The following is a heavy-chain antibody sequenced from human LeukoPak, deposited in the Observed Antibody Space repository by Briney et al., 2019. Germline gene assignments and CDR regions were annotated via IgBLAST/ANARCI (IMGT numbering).Heavy chain of an antibody. Sequence: PSQTLSLTCTVSGGSISSGSYYWSWIRQPAGKGLEWIGRIYTSGSTNYNPSLKSRVTISVDTSKNQFSLKLSSVTAADTAVYYCASRRFGGRYGMDVWGHGTTVTVSS. CDR3: ASRRFGGRYGMDV. D-gene: IGHD3-10*01. V-gene: IGHV4-61*02. CDR1: GGSISSGSYY. J-gene: IGHJ6*02. CDR2: IYTSGST.